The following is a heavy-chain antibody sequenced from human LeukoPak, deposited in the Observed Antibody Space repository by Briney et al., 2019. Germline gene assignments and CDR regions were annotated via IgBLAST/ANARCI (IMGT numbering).Heavy chain of an antibody. CDR3: ARESHDTREDY. CDR2: ISANNGDT. CDR1: GYTFTSYG. D-gene: IGHD3-22*01. J-gene: IGHJ4*02. Sequence: EVSVKVACKASGYTFTSYGISWVRQALGQGLEWMGWISANNGDTDYAQKFQGRVTMTTDTSTSTANMELRSLRSDDTAVYYCARESHDTREDYWGQGTLVTVSS. V-gene: IGHV1-18*01.